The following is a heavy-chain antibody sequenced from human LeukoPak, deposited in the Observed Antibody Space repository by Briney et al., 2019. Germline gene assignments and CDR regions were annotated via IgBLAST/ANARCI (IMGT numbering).Heavy chain of an antibody. CDR1: GFTFDDYA. J-gene: IGHJ3*02. CDR2: ISWYSGSI. Sequence: GRSLRLSCAASGFTFDDYAMHCARQAPGKGLEGVAGISWYSGSIGYADSVKGRFTISRDNAKNSLYLQMNSLRAEDTALYYCAREYSGSYRTAFDIWGQGTMVTVSS. CDR3: AREYSGSYRTAFDI. V-gene: IGHV3-9*01. D-gene: IGHD1-26*01.